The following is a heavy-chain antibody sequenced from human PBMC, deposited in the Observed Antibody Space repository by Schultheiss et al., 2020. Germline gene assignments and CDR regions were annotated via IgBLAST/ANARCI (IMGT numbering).Heavy chain of an antibody. CDR2: IYYSGST. Sequence: SETLSLTCTVSGGSISSYYWSWIRQPPGKGLEWIGYIYYSGSTNYNPSLKSRVTISVDTSKNQFSLKLSSVTAADTAVYYCARDGTRGDYAIHGLDVWGQGTTVTVSS. CDR1: GGSISSYY. D-gene: IGHD4-17*01. V-gene: IGHV4-59*01. CDR3: ARDGTRGDYAIHGLDV. J-gene: IGHJ6*02.